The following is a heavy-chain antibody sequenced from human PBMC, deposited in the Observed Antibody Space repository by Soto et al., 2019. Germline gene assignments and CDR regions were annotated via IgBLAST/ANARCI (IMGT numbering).Heavy chain of an antibody. CDR1: GXTCRTYW. CDR2: INSDGSST. CDR3: ARDWSTYYYGMDV. J-gene: IGHJ6*02. D-gene: IGHD4-17*01. V-gene: IGHV3-74*01. Sequence: GSLRLCSAASGXTCRTYWMHWVRQAPGKGLVWVSRINSDGSSTIYADSVKGRFTISRDNAKKTLYLQMNSLRAEDTAVYYCARDWSTYYYGMDVWGQGTTGTVS.